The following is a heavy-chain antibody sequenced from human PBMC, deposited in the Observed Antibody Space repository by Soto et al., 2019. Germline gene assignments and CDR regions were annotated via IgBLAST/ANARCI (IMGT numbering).Heavy chain of an antibody. CDR1: GFSFSNAW. J-gene: IGHJ4*02. V-gene: IGHV3-15*07. D-gene: IGHD2-15*01. Sequence: EVQLVESGGGLVKPGGSLRLSCVASGFSFSNAWMNWVRQAPGKGLEWVGRIKWSSHAGAIDYAAPVKGRFTISRDDSKNTLYLQLTSLTTEDTAVYYCTRGGPLGNYFDYWVQGTVVTVSS. CDR2: IKWSSHAGAI. CDR3: TRGGPLGNYFDY.